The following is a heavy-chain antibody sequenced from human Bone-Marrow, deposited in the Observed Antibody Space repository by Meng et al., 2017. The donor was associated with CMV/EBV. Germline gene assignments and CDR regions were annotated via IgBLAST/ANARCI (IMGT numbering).Heavy chain of an antibody. CDR3: ARPYNPYDFWNGYSYYFDY. Sequence: LSLTCAVYGGSFSGYYWSWIRQPPGKGLEWVAVISSDGSNKNYADSVKGRSTISRDNSRNTLYLRINSLRPEDTGVYYCARPYNPYDFWNGYSYYFDYWGQGALVTVSS. CDR1: GGSFSGYY. D-gene: IGHD3-3*01. J-gene: IGHJ4*02. CDR2: ISSDGSNK. V-gene: IGHV3-30*03.